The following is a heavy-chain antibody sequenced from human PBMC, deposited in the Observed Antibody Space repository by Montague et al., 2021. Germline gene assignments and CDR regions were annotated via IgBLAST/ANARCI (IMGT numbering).Heavy chain of an antibody. CDR1: GGSLSEYY. J-gene: IGHJ4*02. CDR2: VRHIGST. D-gene: IGHD3-10*01. Sequence: SETLSLTCGVYGGSLSEYYWTWIRQSPEKGLEWIGEVRHIGSTNYNPSLKSRATMSVDKSKNQFSLELRSVTAADTAVYYCASDRGPFDYWGQGTVVTVSS. V-gene: IGHV4-34*01. CDR3: ASDRGPFDY.